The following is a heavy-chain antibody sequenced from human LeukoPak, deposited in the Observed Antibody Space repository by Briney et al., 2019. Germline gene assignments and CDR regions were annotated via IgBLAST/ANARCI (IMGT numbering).Heavy chain of an antibody. CDR1: GFTFSSYA. CDR3: AIYPIHYYDSSGDY. V-gene: IGHV3-23*01. J-gene: IGHJ4*02. D-gene: IGHD3-22*01. CDR2: ISGSGGST. Sequence: GGSLRLSRAASGFTFSSYAMSWVRQAPGKGLEWVSAISGSGGSTYYADSVKGRFTISRDNSKNTLYLQMNSLRAEDTAVYYCAIYPIHYYDSSGDYWGQGTLVTVSS.